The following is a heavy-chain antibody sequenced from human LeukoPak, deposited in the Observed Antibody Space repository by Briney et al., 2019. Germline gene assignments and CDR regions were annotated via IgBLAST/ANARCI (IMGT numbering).Heavy chain of an antibody. J-gene: IGHJ4*02. CDR1: GFTFSSYA. V-gene: IGHV3-23*01. CDR3: AKQYDFWSGPDY. CDR2: ISGSGGST. Sequence: GGSLRLSCAASGFTFSSYAMSWVRQAPGKGLEWVSAISGSGGSTYYADSVKGRFTISRDNSKNTLYLQMNSLRVEDTAVYYCAKQYDFWSGPDYWGQGTLVTVSS. D-gene: IGHD3-3*01.